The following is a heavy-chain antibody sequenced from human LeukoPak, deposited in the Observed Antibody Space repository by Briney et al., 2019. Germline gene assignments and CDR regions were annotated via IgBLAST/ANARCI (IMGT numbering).Heavy chain of an antibody. CDR2: ISGSGGST. V-gene: IGHV3-23*01. Sequence: GGSLRLSCAASGFTFSSYAMSWVRQAPGKGLEWVSAISGSGGSTYYADSVKGRFTISRDNSKNTLYLQMNSLRAEDTAVYYCARTLGYCSSTSCWSLGYFDYWGQGTLVTVSS. CDR1: GFTFSSYA. CDR3: ARTLGYCSSTSCWSLGYFDY. D-gene: IGHD2-2*01. J-gene: IGHJ4*02.